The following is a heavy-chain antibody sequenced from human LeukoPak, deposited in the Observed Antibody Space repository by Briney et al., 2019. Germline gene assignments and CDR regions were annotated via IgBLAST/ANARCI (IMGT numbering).Heavy chain of an antibody. CDR1: GFNFNYAW. CDR3: TTGFYGSERH. V-gene: IGHV3-15*01. D-gene: IGHD3-10*01. CDR2: IKSKTDGGTT. Sequence: PGGSLRLSCAASGFNFNYAWMSWVRQAPGKGLEWVGRIKSKTDGGTTDYGAPVKGRFTISRDDSKNTVYLQMNTLKTEDTAVYFCTTGFYGSERHRGQGTLVTVSS. J-gene: IGHJ4*02.